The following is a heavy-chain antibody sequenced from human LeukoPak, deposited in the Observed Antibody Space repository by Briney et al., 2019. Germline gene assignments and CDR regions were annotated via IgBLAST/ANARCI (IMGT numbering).Heavy chain of an antibody. CDR1: GGSFSPAH. D-gene: IGHD3-10*01. CDR2: ICDNGHT. CDR3: ATGRDPYKTGH. Sequence: SETLSLTCTFSGGSFSPAHWSWIRQPPGKGLEWIGVICDNGHTDYNPSLQSRVTISVDTSKRQFSLKLSSLATADTAVYYCATGRDPYKTGHWGQGTLVTVSS. V-gene: IGHV4-59*01. J-gene: IGHJ4*02.